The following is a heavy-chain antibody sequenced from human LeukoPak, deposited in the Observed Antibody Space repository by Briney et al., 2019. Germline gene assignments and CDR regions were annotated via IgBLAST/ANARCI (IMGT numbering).Heavy chain of an antibody. J-gene: IGHJ4*02. CDR3: ARDIVGY. Sequence: GRSLRLSCAASGFTFSSYGMHWVRQAPGKGLEWVAVISYDGSNKYYADSVKGRFTISRDNAKNTLYLQMNSLRAEDTAVYYCARDIVGYWGQGTLVTVSS. V-gene: IGHV3-30*03. CDR1: GFTFSSYG. CDR2: ISYDGSNK. D-gene: IGHD3-16*02.